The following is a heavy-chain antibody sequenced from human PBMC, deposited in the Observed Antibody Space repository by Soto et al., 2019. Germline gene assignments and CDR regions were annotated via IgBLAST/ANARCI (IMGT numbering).Heavy chain of an antibody. CDR3: ARGVVPADYYDSRGYSPYFDY. CDR2: THSMGST. J-gene: IGHJ4*02. CDR1: GGSVTSNSYY. V-gene: IGHV4-39*01. Sequence: SETLSLTCTVPGGSVTSNSYYWGWIRQPPGKGLEWIGSTHSMGSTYYNPSLRSLFILFLDASNNQFYLKLSSVTAADTAVYYCARGVVPADYYDSRGYSPYFDYWGQGTLVTVSS. D-gene: IGHD3-22*01.